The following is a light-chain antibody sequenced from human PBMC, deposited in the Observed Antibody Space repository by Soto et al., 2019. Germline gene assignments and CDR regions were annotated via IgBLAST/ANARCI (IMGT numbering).Light chain of an antibody. V-gene: IGKV3-15*01. CDR3: QQYYSYPRT. CDR2: GAS. Sequence: EIVMTQAPVTLSVSPGERATLSCRASQSVSSNLAWYQQKPGQAPRLLIYGASTRATGIPARFSGSGSGTEFTLTISCLQSEDFATYYCQQYYSYPRTFGQGTKVDIK. CDR1: QSVSSN. J-gene: IGKJ1*01.